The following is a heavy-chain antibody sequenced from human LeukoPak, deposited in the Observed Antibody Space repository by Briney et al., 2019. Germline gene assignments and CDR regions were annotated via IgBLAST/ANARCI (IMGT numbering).Heavy chain of an antibody. CDR2: IYHSGST. D-gene: IGHD3-22*01. V-gene: IGHV4-4*02. Sequence: PSGTLSLTCAVSGGSISSSNWWSWVRQPPGKGLEWIGEIYHSGSTNYNPSLKSRVTISVDTSKNQFSLKLSSVTAADTAVYYCAREADYYDSDGTLDYWGQGTLVTVSS. CDR3: AREADYYDSDGTLDY. CDR1: GGSISSSNW. J-gene: IGHJ4*02.